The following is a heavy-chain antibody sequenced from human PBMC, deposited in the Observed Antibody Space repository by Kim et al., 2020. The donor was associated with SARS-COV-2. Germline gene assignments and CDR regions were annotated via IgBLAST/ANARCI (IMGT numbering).Heavy chain of an antibody. J-gene: IGHJ6*02. CDR3: ARDYNYYYDSSCYYYYYYGMDV. Sequence: SETLSLTCTVSGGSISSYYWSWIRQPAGKGLEWIGRIYTSGSTNYNPSLKSRVTMSVDTSKNQFSLKLGSVTAADTAVYYCARDYNYYYDSSCYYYYYYGMDVWGQGTTVTVSS. CDR1: GGSISSYY. V-gene: IGHV4-4*07. CDR2: IYTSGST. D-gene: IGHD3-22*01.